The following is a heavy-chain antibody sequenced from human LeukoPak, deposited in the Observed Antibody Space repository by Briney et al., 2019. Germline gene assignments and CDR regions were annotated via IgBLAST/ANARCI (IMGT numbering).Heavy chain of an antibody. CDR3: AKDQYYTSGGGFDY. Sequence: PGGSLRLSCAASGFTFSSYVISWVRQAPGKGLEWVAAISGSADWTYYADSVKGRFTISRDNTKNTLFLQMNSLMTDGPSVNYCAKDQYYTSGGGFDYWGQGTLVTVSS. CDR1: GFTFSSYV. CDR2: ISGSADWT. J-gene: IGHJ4*02. V-gene: IGHV3-23*01. D-gene: IGHD2-2*02.